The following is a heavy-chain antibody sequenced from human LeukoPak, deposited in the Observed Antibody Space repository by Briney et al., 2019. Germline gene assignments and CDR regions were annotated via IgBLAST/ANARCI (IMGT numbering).Heavy chain of an antibody. D-gene: IGHD3/OR15-3a*01. CDR2: ISSSGTTI. Sequence: GGSLRLSCAASGITFSDSEMNWVRQAPGKGLEWVSYISSSGTTIYYADSVKGRFTISRDNAKNSLYLQMNSLRAADTAVYYCARGVPTGYYTSCYDYWGQGTLVTVSS. V-gene: IGHV3-48*03. CDR3: ARGVPTGYYTSCYDY. J-gene: IGHJ4*02. CDR1: GITFSDSE.